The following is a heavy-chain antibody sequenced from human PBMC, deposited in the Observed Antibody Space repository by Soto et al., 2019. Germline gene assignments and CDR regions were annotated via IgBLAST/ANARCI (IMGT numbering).Heavy chain of an antibody. CDR1: GYTFTSYA. CDR3: AREFGTRVWWLDP. Sequence: ASVKVSCKASGYTFTSYAMHWVRQAPGQRLEWMGWINAGNGNTKYSQKFQGRVTITRDTSASTAYMELSSLRSEDTAVYYCAREFGTRVWWLDPWGQGTLVIVS. D-gene: IGHD1-7*01. V-gene: IGHV1-3*01. CDR2: INAGNGNT. J-gene: IGHJ5*02.